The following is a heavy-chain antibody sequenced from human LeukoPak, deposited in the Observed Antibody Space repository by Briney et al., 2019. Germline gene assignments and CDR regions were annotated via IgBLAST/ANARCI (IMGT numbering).Heavy chain of an antibody. J-gene: IGHJ4*02. CDR1: GFTFSTYA. CDR2: ISGSGRSGT. Sequence: GGSLRLSCVASGFTFSTYAMTWVRQAPGKGLEWVSVISGSGRSGTNYADSVKGRFTISRDNSKNTLYLQMNSLRAEDTAVYYCAKMWAHYYDSSGYLSLFDYWGQGTLVTVSS. CDR3: AKMWAHYYDSSGYLSLFDY. V-gene: IGHV3-23*01. D-gene: IGHD3-22*01.